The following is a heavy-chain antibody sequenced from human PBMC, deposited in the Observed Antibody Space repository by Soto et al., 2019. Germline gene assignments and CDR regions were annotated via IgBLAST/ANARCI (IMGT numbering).Heavy chain of an antibody. CDR1: GASISSRDYY. V-gene: IGHV4-39*01. CDR3: GRVMIGTSRHTDSDY. Sequence: SETLSLTCSVSGASISSRDYYWGWIRQTPGKGLEWIGNIDYNGVTYYNPPLKSRVTVSKDTSKNQFSLKVASVTAADTAIYYCGRVMIGTSRHTDSDYWGQGTQVTGSS. J-gene: IGHJ4*02. CDR2: IDYNGVT. D-gene: IGHD2-2*01.